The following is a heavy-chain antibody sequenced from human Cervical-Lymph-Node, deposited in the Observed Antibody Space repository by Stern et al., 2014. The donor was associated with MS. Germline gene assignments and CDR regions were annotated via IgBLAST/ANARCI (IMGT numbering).Heavy chain of an antibody. CDR1: GGSISSRY. CDR3: ARLSTAVDF. CDR2: ISHSGDT. V-gene: IGHV4-59*08. Sequence: VQLVQSGPGLVKPSETLSLTCAVSGGSISSRYWGWIRQPPGKGLEWIGLISHSGDTKYNPSLKSRVTISLDTSKTQFSLKVTSVTAADTAVYYCARLSTAVDFWGQGTLVTVSS. J-gene: IGHJ4*02.